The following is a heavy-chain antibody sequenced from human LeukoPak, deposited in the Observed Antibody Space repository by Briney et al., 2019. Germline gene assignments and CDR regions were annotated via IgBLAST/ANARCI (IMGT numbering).Heavy chain of an antibody. Sequence: PGGSLRLSCAAPGFTFSSYPMHWVRQAPGKGPEWVAVISSDGSNKYYADSVKGRFTISRDNSKNTLYLQMNSLRAEDTAVYYCARARSGYSYVLDYWGQGTLVTVSS. CDR3: ARARSGYSYVLDY. CDR1: GFTFSSYP. CDR2: ISSDGSNK. J-gene: IGHJ4*02. V-gene: IGHV3-30*14. D-gene: IGHD5-18*01.